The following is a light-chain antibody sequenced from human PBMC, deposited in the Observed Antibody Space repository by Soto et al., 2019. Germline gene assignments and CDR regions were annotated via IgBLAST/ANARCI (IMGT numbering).Light chain of an antibody. CDR2: AAS. CDR1: QDIHTW. Sequence: DIQLTQSPSTLSASVGDRVTITCRASQDIHTWLAWYQQKPGTVPKLLIYAASTLKSGVPSRFSGSRSGTEVTLTVSSLHPDDFATYYCQQYNDSFRYTFGQGTKLEIK. V-gene: IGKV1-5*03. CDR3: QQYNDSFRYT. J-gene: IGKJ2*01.